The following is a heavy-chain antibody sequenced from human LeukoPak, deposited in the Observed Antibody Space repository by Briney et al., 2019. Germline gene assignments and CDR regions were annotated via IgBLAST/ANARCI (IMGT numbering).Heavy chain of an antibody. Sequence: GGSLRLSCAASRFTYAMTWVRQVPGKGLEWVSTISASGGSTYYADSVKGRFTISGDNSRNTLYLQMNSLRTEDTAVYYCARLNDGFDIWGQGTMVTVSS. V-gene: IGHV3-23*01. D-gene: IGHD4/OR15-4a*01. CDR2: ISASGGST. CDR1: RFTYA. CDR3: ARLNDGFDI. J-gene: IGHJ3*02.